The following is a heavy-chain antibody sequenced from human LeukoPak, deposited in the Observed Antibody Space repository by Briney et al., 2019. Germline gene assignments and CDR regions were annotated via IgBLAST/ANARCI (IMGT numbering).Heavy chain of an antibody. CDR2: ISSSGSTI. J-gene: IGHJ4*02. CDR1: GFTFRTYE. D-gene: IGHD5-24*01. V-gene: IGHV3-48*03. Sequence: GGSLRLSCAASGFTFRTYEMNWVRQAPGKGLEWVSYISSSGSTIYYADSVKGRFTISRDNAKNSLYLQMNSLRAEDTAVYYCARLTRDGYNYPSSDYWGQGTLVTVSS. CDR3: ARLTRDGYNYPSSDY.